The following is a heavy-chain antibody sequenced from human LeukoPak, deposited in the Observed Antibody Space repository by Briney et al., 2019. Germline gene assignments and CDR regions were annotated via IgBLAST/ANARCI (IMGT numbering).Heavy chain of an antibody. J-gene: IGHJ6*02. D-gene: IGHD2-2*01. CDR2: ISGSGGST. CDR3: ARDPAVVPDAIDYGMDV. CDR1: GFTFSSYA. Sequence: GGSLRLSCAASGFTFSSYAMSWVRQAPGKGLEWVSAISGSGGSTYYADSVKGRFTISRDNSKNTLYLQMNSLRAEDTAVYYCARDPAVVPDAIDYGMDVWGQGTTVTVSS. V-gene: IGHV3-23*01.